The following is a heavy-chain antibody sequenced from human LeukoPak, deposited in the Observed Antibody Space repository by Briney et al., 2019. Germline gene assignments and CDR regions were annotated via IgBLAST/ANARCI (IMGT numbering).Heavy chain of an antibody. Sequence: GGSLRPSGAAPGFTFTSSGITGVAQAPAKGRGGGVMIWYDGSHIKYADSVEGRFSISRDTSKNTLYLQMNSLRADDTAVYYCARGIPIPATHPIDYWGQGSLVTVSS. CDR2: IWYDGSHI. V-gene: IGHV3-33*03. CDR3: ARGIPIPATHPIDY. D-gene: IGHD2-21*01. CDR1: GFTFTSSG. J-gene: IGHJ4*02.